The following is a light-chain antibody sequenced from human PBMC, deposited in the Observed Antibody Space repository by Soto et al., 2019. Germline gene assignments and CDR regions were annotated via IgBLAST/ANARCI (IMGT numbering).Light chain of an antibody. J-gene: IGKJ4*01. CDR2: KAS. Sequence: DIQMTQSPSTLSASVGDRFTISCRASQTISTWLAWYQQKPGKAPNLLIYKASSLESGVPSRFSGSGSGTEFTLTISSLQPDDFATYYCRQYNTFPLTFGGGTKVDIK. CDR3: RQYNTFPLT. V-gene: IGKV1-5*03. CDR1: QTISTW.